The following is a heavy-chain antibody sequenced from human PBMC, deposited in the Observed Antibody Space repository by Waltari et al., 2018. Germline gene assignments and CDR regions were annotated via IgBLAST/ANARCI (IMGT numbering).Heavy chain of an antibody. CDR2: ITASGGAT. J-gene: IGHJ4*02. Sequence: GQLLASGGGLAQPAGSLRLSCAASGFTLSSYAMAWVRQAPGKGLEWVSTITASGGATFYAASVKGRFTISRDSSKSTLYLQMNSLRAEDTAVYYCANSNRFDFWGQGTLVTVSS. CDR3: ANSNRFDF. CDR1: GFTLSSYA. V-gene: IGHV3-23*01.